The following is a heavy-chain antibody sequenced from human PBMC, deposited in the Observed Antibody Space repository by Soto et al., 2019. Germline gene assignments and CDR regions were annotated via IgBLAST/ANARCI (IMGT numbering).Heavy chain of an antibody. Sequence: PGGSLRLSCAASGFTFNTYVMTWVRQAPGKGLEWVSTISYSADKTHYADSVKDRFTISRDNSRDTLFLQMNSLRADDSAVYDCARRARTTTTNWGAFDVWGQGTMVTVSS. CDR2: ISYSADKT. J-gene: IGHJ3*01. D-gene: IGHD1-1*01. CDR1: GFTFNTYV. V-gene: IGHV3-23*01. CDR3: ARRARTTTTNWGAFDV.